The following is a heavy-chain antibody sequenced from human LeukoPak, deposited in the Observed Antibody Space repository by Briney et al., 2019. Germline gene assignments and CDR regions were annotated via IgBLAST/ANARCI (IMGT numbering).Heavy chain of an antibody. CDR3: ARGRIAVAAFYYFDY. J-gene: IGHJ4*02. Sequence: SETLSLTCTVSGGSISSSSYYWGWIRQPPGKGLEWIGSIYYSGSTYYNPSLKSRVTISVDTSKNQFSLKLSSVTAADTAVYYCARGRIAVAAFYYFDYWGQGTLVTVSS. D-gene: IGHD6-19*01. CDR2: IYYSGST. V-gene: IGHV4-39*01. CDR1: GGSISSSSYY.